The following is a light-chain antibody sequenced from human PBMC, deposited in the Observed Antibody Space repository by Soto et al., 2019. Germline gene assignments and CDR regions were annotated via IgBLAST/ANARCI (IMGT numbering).Light chain of an antibody. Sequence: EIVMTQSPCTLSVSPGERASVSWIASQSVSSNLAWYQQKPGQAPRLLIYGASTRATGIPARFSGSGSGTEFTLTISSLQSEDFAVYYCQQYNNWPPWTLGQGTKVDI. CDR3: QQYNNWPPWT. CDR2: GAS. CDR1: QSVSSN. J-gene: IGKJ1*01. V-gene: IGKV3-15*01.